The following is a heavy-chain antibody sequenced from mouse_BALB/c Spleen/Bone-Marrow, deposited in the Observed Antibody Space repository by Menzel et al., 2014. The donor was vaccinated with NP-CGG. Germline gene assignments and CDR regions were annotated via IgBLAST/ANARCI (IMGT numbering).Heavy chain of an antibody. D-gene: IGHD2-14*01. CDR1: GFTFSDYF. CDR2: ISDGGNYT. J-gene: IGHJ3*01. CDR3: ARDGDYRYAWFAF. V-gene: IGHV5-4*02. Sequence: EVKVVESGGALVKPGGSLKPSCAASGFTFSDYFMYWVRQTPEKRLGWVATISDGGNYTCYPDSVKGRFTISRDNAKNNLHLQMNSLKSEDTAKYFCARDGDYRYAWFAFWGQGTLVTVSA.